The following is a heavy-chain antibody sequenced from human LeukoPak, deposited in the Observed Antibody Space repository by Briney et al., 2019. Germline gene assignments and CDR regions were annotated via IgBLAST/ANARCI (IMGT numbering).Heavy chain of an antibody. V-gene: IGHV3-30*04. Sequence: GGSLRLSCAASGFTFSSYAMHWVRQAPGEGLEWVAVISYDGSNKYYADSVKGRFTISRDNSKNTLYLQMNSLRAEDTAVYYCARETVAGSGFDYWGQGTLVTVSS. CDR2: ISYDGSNK. J-gene: IGHJ4*02. CDR3: ARETVAGSGFDY. CDR1: GFTFSSYA. D-gene: IGHD6-19*01.